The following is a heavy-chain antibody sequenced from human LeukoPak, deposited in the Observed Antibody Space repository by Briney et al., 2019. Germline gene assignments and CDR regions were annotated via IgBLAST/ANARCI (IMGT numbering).Heavy chain of an antibody. CDR2: IYSGNRT. Sequence: GGSLRLSCAASGFTVSNNYMTWVRQAPGKGLEWVSVIYSGNRTKYADSVKGRFIISRDNSKNTLLFQMNSLRAEDTAVYYCARGTYGEYGGPAYWGQGTLVTVSS. CDR1: GFTVSNNY. D-gene: IGHD4-17*01. V-gene: IGHV3-66*01. J-gene: IGHJ4*02. CDR3: ARGTYGEYGGPAY.